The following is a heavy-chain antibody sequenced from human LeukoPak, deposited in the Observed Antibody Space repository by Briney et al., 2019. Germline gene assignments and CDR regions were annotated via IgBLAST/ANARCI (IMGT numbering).Heavy chain of an antibody. CDR2: ISSSGSTI. CDR3: ARARSGGSCPDY. CDR1: GFTFSDYD. V-gene: IGHV3-11*01. Sequence: GGPLRPSCAASGFTFSDYDMSWIRQAPGKGLEWVSYISSSGSTIYYADSVKGRFTISRDNAKNSLYLQMNSLRAEDTAVYYCARARSGGSCPDYWGQGTLVTVSS. D-gene: IGHD2-15*01. J-gene: IGHJ4*02.